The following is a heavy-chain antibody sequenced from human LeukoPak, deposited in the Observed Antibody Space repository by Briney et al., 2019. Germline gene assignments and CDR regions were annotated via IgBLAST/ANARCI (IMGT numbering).Heavy chain of an antibody. D-gene: IGHD2-15*01. CDR1: GFTFSSYG. J-gene: IGHJ3*02. CDR2: ISYDGSYK. Sequence: PGGSLRLSCVASGFTFSSYGMHWVRQAPGKGLEWVAFISYDGSYKYYVDSAKGRFSISRDNSRSTLYLQMNSLRAEDTAVYHCAKALGHCSGGSCSDDAFDMWGQGTMVTVSS. V-gene: IGHV3-30*18. CDR3: AKALGHCSGGSCSDDAFDM.